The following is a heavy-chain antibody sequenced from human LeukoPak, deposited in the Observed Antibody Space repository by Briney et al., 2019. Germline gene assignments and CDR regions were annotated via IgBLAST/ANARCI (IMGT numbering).Heavy chain of an antibody. J-gene: IGHJ4*02. Sequence: PGGSLRLSCAAPGFTFDDYAMHWVRQAPGKGLEWVSGISWNSGSIGYADSVKGRFTISRDNAKNSLYLQMNSLRAEDTALYYCAKGRQQYYFDYWGQGTLVTVSS. D-gene: IGHD6-13*01. CDR1: GFTFDDYA. CDR3: AKGRQQYYFDY. CDR2: ISWNSGSI. V-gene: IGHV3-9*01.